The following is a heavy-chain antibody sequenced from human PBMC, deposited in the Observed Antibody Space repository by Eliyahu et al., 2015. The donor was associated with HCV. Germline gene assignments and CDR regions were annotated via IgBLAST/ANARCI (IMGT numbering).Heavy chain of an antibody. CDR1: GFAFPSAW. Sequence: EVQLVESGGGLVKPGGSLRLSCAAXGFAFPSAWMIWVRQAPGKGLEWVGLIGATTDYAAPVKGRFTISRDDSKSTLYLHMNSLKIEDTAVYYCAADVPNTGVYVPIDYWGQGTLVTVSS. J-gene: IGHJ4*02. CDR3: AADVPNTGVYVPIDY. V-gene: IGHV3-15*01. D-gene: IGHD5/OR15-5a*01. CDR2: IGATT.